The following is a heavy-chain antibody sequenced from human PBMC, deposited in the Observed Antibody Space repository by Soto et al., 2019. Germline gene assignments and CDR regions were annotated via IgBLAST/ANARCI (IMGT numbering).Heavy chain of an antibody. CDR3: ARVIQSYSTSSGTDS. CDR1: GFTFSSYA. D-gene: IGHD6-6*01. J-gene: IGHJ4*02. Sequence: GGSLRLSCAASGFTFSSYAMHWVRQAPGKGLEWVAVISYDGSNKYYADSVKGRFTISRDNSKNTLYLQMNSLSAEDTAVYFCARVIQSYSTSSGTDSWGQGALVTVSS. CDR2: ISYDGSNK. V-gene: IGHV3-30-3*01.